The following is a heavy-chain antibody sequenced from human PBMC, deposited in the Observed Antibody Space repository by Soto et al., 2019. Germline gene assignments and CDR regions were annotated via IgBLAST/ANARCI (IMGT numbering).Heavy chain of an antibody. Sequence: QVQLVQSGAEVKKPGSSVKVSCKASGGTFSSYAISWVRQAPGQGLEWMGGIIPIFGTANYAQKFQGRVTIPADESXXTAYMELSSLRSEDTAVYYCARHPGGRGYYYGMDVWGQGTTVTVSS. V-gene: IGHV1-69*12. CDR2: IIPIFGTA. D-gene: IGHD2-15*01. CDR1: GGTFSSYA. CDR3: ARHPGGRGYYYGMDV. J-gene: IGHJ6*02.